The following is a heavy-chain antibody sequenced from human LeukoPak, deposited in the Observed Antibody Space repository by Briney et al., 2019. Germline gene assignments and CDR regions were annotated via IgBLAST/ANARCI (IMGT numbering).Heavy chain of an antibody. Sequence: PGGSLRLSCAASGFTFSSYAMSWVRQAPGKGLEWVSAISGSGGSTYYADSVKDRFTISRDNSKNTLYLQMNSLRAEDTAVYYCAKDHRGRYISTGYSADYWGQGTLVTVSS. V-gene: IGHV3-23*01. CDR3: AKDHRGRYISTGYSADY. CDR2: ISGSGGST. CDR1: GFTFSSYA. D-gene: IGHD3-9*01. J-gene: IGHJ4*02.